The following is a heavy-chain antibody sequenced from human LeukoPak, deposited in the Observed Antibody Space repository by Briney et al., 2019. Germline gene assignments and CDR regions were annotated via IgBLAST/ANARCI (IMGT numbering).Heavy chain of an antibody. Sequence: GESLKISCKGSGYSFTSYWIGWVRQMPGKGLEWMGIIYPGDSDTRYSPSFQGQVTISADKSISTAYLQWSSLKASDTAMYYCARQYYDFWSGLPHYYYYMDVWGKGTTVTVSS. CDR2: IYPGDSDT. J-gene: IGHJ6*03. CDR1: GYSFTSYW. D-gene: IGHD3-3*01. CDR3: ARQYYDFWSGLPHYYYYMDV. V-gene: IGHV5-51*01.